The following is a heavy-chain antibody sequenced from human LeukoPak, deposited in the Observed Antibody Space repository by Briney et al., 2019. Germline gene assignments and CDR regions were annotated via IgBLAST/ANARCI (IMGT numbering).Heavy chain of an antibody. CDR3: ARAGVGRGDDAFDI. CDR1: GGSISTYY. Sequence: SETLSHTCTVSGGSISTYYWSWIRQPPGKGLEWIGYIYYTGSTNYNPSLKSRVTISVDTSKNQFSLKLRSVTAADTAVYYCARAGVGRGDDAFDIWGQGTMVTVSS. D-gene: IGHD3-3*01. V-gene: IGHV4-59*08. J-gene: IGHJ3*02. CDR2: IYYTGST.